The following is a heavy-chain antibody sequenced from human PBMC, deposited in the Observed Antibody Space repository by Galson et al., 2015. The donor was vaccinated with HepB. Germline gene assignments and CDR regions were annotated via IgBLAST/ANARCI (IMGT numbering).Heavy chain of an antibody. D-gene: IGHD1/OR15-1a*01. CDR3: ARDWNNLNAFDI. CDR1: GFTVSSNY. Sequence: SLRLSCAASGFTVSSNYMSWVRQAPGKGLEWVSVICSGGSTYYADSVKGRFTISRDNSKNTLYLQMNSLRAEDTAVYYCARDWNNLNAFDIWGQGTMVTVSS. V-gene: IGHV3-66*01. J-gene: IGHJ3*02. CDR2: ICSGGST.